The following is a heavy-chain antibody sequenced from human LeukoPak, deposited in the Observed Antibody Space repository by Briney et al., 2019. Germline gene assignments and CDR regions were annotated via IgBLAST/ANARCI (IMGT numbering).Heavy chain of an antibody. CDR1: GFKFSDYG. CDR3: AKDQGFGIAWPDTLDY. Sequence: GKSLRLSCAASGFKFSDYGMHWVRQAPGRGLEWVALISYDGTNKYYADSVKDRFTISRDNSKITVSLQMNSLRSEETAVYYCAKDQGFGIAWPDTLDYWGQGNLVIVSS. D-gene: IGHD1-14*01. V-gene: IGHV3-30*18. CDR2: ISYDGTNK. J-gene: IGHJ4*02.